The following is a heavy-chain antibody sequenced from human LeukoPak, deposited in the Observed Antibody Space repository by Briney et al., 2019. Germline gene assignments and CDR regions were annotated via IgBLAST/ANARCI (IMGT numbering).Heavy chain of an antibody. CDR1: GFTFSAYW. CDR2: ISYDGSNK. Sequence: GGSLRLSCVASGFTFSAYWMSWVRQAPGKGLEWVAVISYDGSNKYYADSVKGRFTISRDNSKNTLYLQMNSLRAEDTAVYYCAKDLGGYSTWGYFDLWGRGTLVTVSS. D-gene: IGHD5-18*01. CDR3: AKDLGGYSTWGYFDL. J-gene: IGHJ2*01. V-gene: IGHV3-30*18.